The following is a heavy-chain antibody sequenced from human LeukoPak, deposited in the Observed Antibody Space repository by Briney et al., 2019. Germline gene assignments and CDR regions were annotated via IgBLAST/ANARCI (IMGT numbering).Heavy chain of an antibody. D-gene: IGHD1-1*01. CDR2: INYSGST. Sequence: SETLSLTCAVYGGSFSGYYWSWIRQPPGKGLEWIGEINYSGSTNYNPSLKSRVTISVDTSKNQFSLKLSSVTAADTAVYYCARGRLYNWNGKGLSWFDPWGQGTLVTVSS. CDR3: ARGRLYNWNGKGLSWFDP. CDR1: GGSFSGYY. V-gene: IGHV4-34*01. J-gene: IGHJ5*02.